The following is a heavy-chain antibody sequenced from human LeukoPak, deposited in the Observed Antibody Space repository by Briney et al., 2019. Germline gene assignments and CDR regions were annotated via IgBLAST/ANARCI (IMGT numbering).Heavy chain of an antibody. CDR1: RFSFSSYS. CDR3: ARDRYSDYYDSSGEFDY. Sequence: GGSLRLSCAASRFSFSSYSMNWVRQAPGKGLEWVSSISRSSSNIYYAGSVKGRFTISRDNAKNSLYLQMNSLRAEDTAVYYCARDRYSDYYDSSGEFDYWGQGTLVTVSS. D-gene: IGHD3-22*01. J-gene: IGHJ4*02. V-gene: IGHV3-21*01. CDR2: ISRSSSNI.